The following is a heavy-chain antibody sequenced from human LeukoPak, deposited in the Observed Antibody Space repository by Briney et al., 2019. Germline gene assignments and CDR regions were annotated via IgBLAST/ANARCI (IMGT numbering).Heavy chain of an antibody. CDR3: ASPDGGGDY. CDR2: IYYSGST. V-gene: IGHV4-39*01. Sequence: PSETLSLTCTVSGGSISSSSYYWGWIRQPPGKGLEWIGSIYYSGSTYYNPSLKSRVTISVDTSKNQFSLKLSSVTAADTAVYYCASPDGGGDYWGQGTLVTVSS. D-gene: IGHD3-16*01. J-gene: IGHJ4*02. CDR1: GGSISSSSYY.